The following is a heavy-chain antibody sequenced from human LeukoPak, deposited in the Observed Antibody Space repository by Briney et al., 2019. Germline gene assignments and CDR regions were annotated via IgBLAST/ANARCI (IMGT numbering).Heavy chain of an antibody. CDR1: GFTFSSYW. J-gene: IGHJ4*02. V-gene: IGHV3-74*01. CDR2: INSDGSST. D-gene: IGHD3-22*01. Sequence: PGGSLTLSCAASGFTFSSYWMHWVRQAPGKGLVWVSRINSDGSSTSYADSVKGRFTISRDNAKNTLYLQMNSLRAEDTAVYYCARDRYYYDSSGYQRSFDYWGQGTLVTVSS. CDR3: ARDRYYYDSSGYQRSFDY.